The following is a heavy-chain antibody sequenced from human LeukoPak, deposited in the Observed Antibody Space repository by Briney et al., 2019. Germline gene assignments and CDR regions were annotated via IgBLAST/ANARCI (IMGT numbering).Heavy chain of an antibody. V-gene: IGHV1-46*01. CDR1: GYRFTSNY. CDR3: ARPPRGYSATFDF. J-gene: IGHJ3*01. CDR2: INPTEGTT. D-gene: IGHD1-26*01. Sequence: ASVKLSCKASGYRFTSNYIHWVRQAPGQGLEWVGIINPTEGTTTYAGKFQGRVTMTRDTSTSTVYMELSSLRSEGTAVYYCARPPRGYSATFDFWGQGTVVTVSS.